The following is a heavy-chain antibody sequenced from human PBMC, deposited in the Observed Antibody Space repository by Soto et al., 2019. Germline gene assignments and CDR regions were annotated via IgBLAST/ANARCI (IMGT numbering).Heavy chain of an antibody. J-gene: IGHJ2*01. D-gene: IGHD2-15*01. Sequence: QVQLVQSGAEVKKPGSSVKVSCKASGGTFSSYAISWVRQAPGQGLEWMGGIIPIFGTANYAQKFQGRVTITADESXXTAYMELSSLRSEDTAVYYCARVADGGRRNWYFDLWGRGTLVTVSS. CDR1: GGTFSSYA. CDR3: ARVADGGRRNWYFDL. CDR2: IIPIFGTA. V-gene: IGHV1-69*12.